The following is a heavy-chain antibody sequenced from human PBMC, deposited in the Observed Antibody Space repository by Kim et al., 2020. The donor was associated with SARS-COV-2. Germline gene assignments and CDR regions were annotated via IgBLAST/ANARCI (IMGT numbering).Heavy chain of an antibody. CDR3: AREPLKNPVPLGYYYYYGMDV. J-gene: IGHJ6*02. Sequence: SETLSLTCTVSGGSISSGGYYWSWIRQHPGKGLEWIGYIYYSGSTYYNPSLKSRVTISVDTSKNQFSLKLSPVTDADTAVYYCAREPLKNPVPLGYYYYYGMDVWGQGTTVTVSS. CDR2: IYYSGST. V-gene: IGHV4-31*03. CDR1: GGSISSGGYY.